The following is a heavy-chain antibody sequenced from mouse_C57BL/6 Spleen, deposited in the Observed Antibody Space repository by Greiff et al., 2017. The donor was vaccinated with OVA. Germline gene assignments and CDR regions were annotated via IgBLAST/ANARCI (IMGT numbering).Heavy chain of an antibody. J-gene: IGHJ4*01. CDR1: GYTFTDYN. CDR2: INPNNGGT. V-gene: IGHV1-18*01. Sequence: EVQLQQSGPELVKPGASVKIPCKASGYTFTDYNMDWVKQSHGKSLEWIGDINPNNGGTIYNQKFKGKATLTVDKSSSTAYMELRSLTSEDTAVYYCARSSYDYDVGAMDYWGQGTSVTVSS. CDR3: ARSSYDYDVGAMDY. D-gene: IGHD2-4*01.